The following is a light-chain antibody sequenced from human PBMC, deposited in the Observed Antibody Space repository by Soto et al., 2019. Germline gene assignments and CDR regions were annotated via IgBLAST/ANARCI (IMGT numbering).Light chain of an antibody. J-gene: IGLJ2*01. Sequence: QSVLTQPPSVSAVPGQKVTISCSGGTSNIGINYVCWYQQFPGAAPKLLISDNYKRPSGIPDRFSGSKSVTSATLDITGLQTGDEAVYYCGTWDNSLGSVIFGGGTKLTVL. CDR3: GTWDNSLGSVI. CDR1: TSNIGINY. CDR2: DNY. V-gene: IGLV1-51*01.